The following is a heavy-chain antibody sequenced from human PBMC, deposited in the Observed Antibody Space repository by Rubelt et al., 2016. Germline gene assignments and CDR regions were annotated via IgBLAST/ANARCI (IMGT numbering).Heavy chain of an antibody. D-gene: IGHD2-15*01. Sequence: QVQLQESGPGLVKPSETLSLTCTVSGDSISSYYWNWIRQPPGKGLEWIGYIYYTGSTSPNPSLKSRVPISVDTSKNQFSRKLRTASAAETAVYYWAGRDSGGYWDFDLWGRGTMVTVSS. J-gene: IGHJ2*01. V-gene: IGHV4-59*12. CDR1: GDSISSYY. CDR2: IYYTGST. CDR3: AGRDSGGYWDFDL.